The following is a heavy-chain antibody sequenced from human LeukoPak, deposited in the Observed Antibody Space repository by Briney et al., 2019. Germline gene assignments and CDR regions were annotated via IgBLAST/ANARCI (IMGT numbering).Heavy chain of an antibody. CDR3: ATDRGWRTSGYYLYYFEY. CDR1: GGSISSSNW. CDR2: IKHDGSEK. Sequence: ETLSLTCAVSGGSISSSNWWSWVRQAPGKGLEWVASIKHDGSEKYYVDSVRGRFTISRDNTMNSLYLQMSSLRAEDTAVYYCATDRGWRTSGYYLYYFEYWGQGTLVTYSS. V-gene: IGHV3-7*01. D-gene: IGHD3-3*01. J-gene: IGHJ4*02.